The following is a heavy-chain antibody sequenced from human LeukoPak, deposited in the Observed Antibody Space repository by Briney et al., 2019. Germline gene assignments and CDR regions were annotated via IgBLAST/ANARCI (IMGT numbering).Heavy chain of an antibody. J-gene: IGHJ4*02. D-gene: IGHD2-21*02. V-gene: IGHV3-11*01. Sequence: GGSPRLSCAASGFTFSDYSMSWIRQAPGKGLEWVSYIGGSSSPIYYADSVKGRFTISRDNARNSLYLQMNSLRTEDTAVYYCARGRTYCPYWGQGTLVTVSS. CDR1: GFTFSDYS. CDR3: ARGRTYCPY. CDR2: IGGSSSPI.